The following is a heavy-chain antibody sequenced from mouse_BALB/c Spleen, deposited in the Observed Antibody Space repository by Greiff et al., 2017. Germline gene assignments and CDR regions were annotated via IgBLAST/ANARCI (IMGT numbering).Heavy chain of an antibody. CDR2: INSNGGST. Sequence: EVKLMESGGGLVKLGGSLKLSCAASGFTFSSYYMSWVRQTPEKRLELVAAINSNGGSTYYPDTVKGRFTISRDNAKNTLYLQMSSLKSEDTALYYCARHGDSWYFDVWGAGTTVTVSS. J-gene: IGHJ1*01. V-gene: IGHV5-6-2*01. CDR1: GFTFSSYY. CDR3: ARHGDSWYFDV.